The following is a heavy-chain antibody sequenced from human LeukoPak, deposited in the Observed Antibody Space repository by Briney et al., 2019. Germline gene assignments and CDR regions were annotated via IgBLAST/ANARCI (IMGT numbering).Heavy chain of an antibody. D-gene: IGHD3-16*02. Sequence: ASVKVSCKASGYTFTSYGISWVRQAPGQGLEWMGWISAYNGNTNYAQKLQGRVTMTTDTSKSTAYMELRSLRSDDTAVYYCARGYIMITFGGVIVIKPTFDYWGQGTLVTVSS. CDR2: ISAYNGNT. CDR3: ARGYIMITFGGVIVIKPTFDY. J-gene: IGHJ4*02. V-gene: IGHV1-18*01. CDR1: GYTFTSYG.